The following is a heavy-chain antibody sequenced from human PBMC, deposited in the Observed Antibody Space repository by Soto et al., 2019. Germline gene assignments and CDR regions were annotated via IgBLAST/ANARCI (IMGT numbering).Heavy chain of an antibody. Sequence: EVQLVESGGGLVKPGGSLRLSCAASGFTFSSYSMNWVRQAPGTGLEWVSSISSSSSYIYYADSVKGRFTISRDNAKNSPYLQMNSLRAEDTAVYYCARVYGDYGYYYYYGMDVWGQGTTVTVSS. CDR1: GFTFSSYS. CDR2: ISSSSSYI. V-gene: IGHV3-21*01. CDR3: ARVYGDYGYYYYYGMDV. D-gene: IGHD4-17*01. J-gene: IGHJ6*02.